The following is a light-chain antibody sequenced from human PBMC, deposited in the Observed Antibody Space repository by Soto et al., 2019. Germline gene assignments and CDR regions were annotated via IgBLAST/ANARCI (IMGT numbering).Light chain of an antibody. J-gene: IGKJ1*01. Sequence: EIVVTQSPASLSVSPGERVTLACRASQSMTTKLAWYQQKPGQAPRLLIHGAFTRATGLPARFSGSGSGTDFTLTITRLEPEDFAFYYCHQRQRWPRTFGQGTKVDIK. CDR2: GAF. V-gene: IGKV3-15*01. CDR3: HQRQRWPRT. CDR1: QSMTTK.